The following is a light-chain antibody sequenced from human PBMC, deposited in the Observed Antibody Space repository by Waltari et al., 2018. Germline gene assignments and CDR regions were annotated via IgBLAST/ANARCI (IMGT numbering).Light chain of an antibody. CDR3: QQSYSTLRYT. V-gene: IGKV1-39*01. CDR1: QSISSY. Sequence: DIQITQSPSSLSASVGDRVTITCRASQSISSYLNWYQQKPGKAPKLLIYAASSLQSGVPSRFSGSGSGTDFTLTISSLQPEDFATYYCQQSYSTLRYTFGQGTKLEI. CDR2: AAS. J-gene: IGKJ2*01.